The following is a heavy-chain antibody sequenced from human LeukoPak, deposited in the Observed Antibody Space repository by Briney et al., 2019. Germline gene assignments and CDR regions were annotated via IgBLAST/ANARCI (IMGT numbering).Heavy chain of an antibody. Sequence: PGGSLRLSCAASGFTFSTYGMHWVRQAPGQGLEWVAVISYDGSNKYYADSVKGRFTISRDNSKNTLYLQMNSLRAEGTAVYYCATDQDSSGYSVDYWGQGTLVTVSS. CDR1: GFTFSTYG. J-gene: IGHJ4*02. V-gene: IGHV3-30*03. CDR3: ATDQDSSGYSVDY. CDR2: ISYDGSNK. D-gene: IGHD3-22*01.